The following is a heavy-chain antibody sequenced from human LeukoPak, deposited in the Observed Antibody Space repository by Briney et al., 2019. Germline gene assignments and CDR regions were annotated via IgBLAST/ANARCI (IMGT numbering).Heavy chain of an antibody. CDR2: IYTSGST. CDR3: ARQGDQLLSLNWFDP. V-gene: IGHV4-61*02. Sequence: SQTLSLTCTVSGGSISSGSYYWSWIRQPAGKGLEWIGRIYTSGSTYYNPSLKSRVTISVDTSKNQFSLKLSSVTAADTAVYYCARQGDQLLSLNWFDPWGQGTLVTVSS. J-gene: IGHJ5*02. D-gene: IGHD2-2*01. CDR1: GGSISSGSYY.